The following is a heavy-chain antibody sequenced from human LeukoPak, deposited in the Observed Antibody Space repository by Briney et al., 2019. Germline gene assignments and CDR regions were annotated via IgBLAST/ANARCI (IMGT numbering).Heavy chain of an antibody. V-gene: IGHV3-30-3*01. CDR2: ISYDGGNK. D-gene: IGHD3-3*01. J-gene: IGHJ4*02. Sequence: GGSLRLSCAASGFTFSTYAMHWVRQAPGKGLEWVALISYDGGNKYYADSVKGRFTISRDNSKNTLYLQMNSLRPEDTALYYCARGSGYSIHTIDYWGQGTLVTVSS. CDR3: ARGSGYSIHTIDY. CDR1: GFTFSTYA.